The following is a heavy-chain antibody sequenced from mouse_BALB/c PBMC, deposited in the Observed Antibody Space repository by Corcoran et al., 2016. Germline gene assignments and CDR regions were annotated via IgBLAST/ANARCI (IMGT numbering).Heavy chain of an antibody. CDR2: ILPGSGST. J-gene: IGHJ1*01. CDR1: GYTFSSYW. V-gene: IGHV1-9*01. CDR3: ARNYGSSYDGYFDV. Sequence: QVQLQQSGAELMKPGASVKISCKATGYTFSSYWIEWVKQRPGRGLEWIGEILPGSGSTNYNEKFKGKATFTADTSSNTAYMQLSSLTSEDSAVYYCARNYGSSYDGYFDVWGAGTTVTVSS. D-gene: IGHD1-1*01.